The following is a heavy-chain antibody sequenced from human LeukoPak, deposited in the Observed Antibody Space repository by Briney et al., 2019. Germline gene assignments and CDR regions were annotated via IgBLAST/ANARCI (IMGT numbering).Heavy chain of an antibody. J-gene: IGHJ4*02. CDR1: GGSFSGYY. D-gene: IGHD3-22*01. Sequence: PSETLSLTCAVHGGSFSGYYWSWIRQPPGKGLEWIGEINHSGSTNYNPSLKSRVTISVDTSKNQFSLKLSSVTAADTAVYYCARLDYYDSSGYYYPRNLYRDYWGQGTLVTVSS. CDR3: ARLDYYDSSGYYYPRNLYRDY. V-gene: IGHV4-34*01. CDR2: INHSGST.